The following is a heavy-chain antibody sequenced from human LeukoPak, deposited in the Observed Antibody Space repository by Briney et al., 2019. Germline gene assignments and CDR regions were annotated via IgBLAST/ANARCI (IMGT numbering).Heavy chain of an antibody. Sequence: GGSLRLSCAASGFTFSSYGMHWVRQAPGKGLEWVAVIWYDGSNKYYADSVKGRFTISRDNSKNTLYLQMNSLRAEDTAVYYCARLSRGYSYGSYFDYWGQGTLVTVSS. J-gene: IGHJ4*02. D-gene: IGHD5-18*01. CDR1: GFTFSSYG. V-gene: IGHV3-33*01. CDR2: IWYDGSNK. CDR3: ARLSRGYSYGSYFDY.